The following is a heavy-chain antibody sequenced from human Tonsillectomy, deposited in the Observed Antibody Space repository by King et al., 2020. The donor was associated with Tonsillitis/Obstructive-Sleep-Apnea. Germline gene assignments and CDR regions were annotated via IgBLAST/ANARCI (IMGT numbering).Heavy chain of an antibody. J-gene: IGHJ6*03. CDR3: ARGVGYDFWSGYYTSYYYYYMDV. CDR2: ISSSSSYI. Sequence: VQLVESGGGLVKPGGSLRLSCAASGFTFSSYSMNWVRQAPGKGLEWVSSISSSSSYIYYAESVKGRVTISRDKAKKSLYLQINSLRAEDTAVYYCARGVGYDFWSGYYTSYYYYYMDVWGKGTTVTVSS. V-gene: IGHV3-21*01. D-gene: IGHD3-3*01. CDR1: GFTFSSYS.